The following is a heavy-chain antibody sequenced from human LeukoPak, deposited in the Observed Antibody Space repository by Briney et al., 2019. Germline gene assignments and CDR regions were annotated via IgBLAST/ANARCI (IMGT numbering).Heavy chain of an antibody. J-gene: IGHJ4*02. CDR3: ARHYSNYYDSSGYHDY. V-gene: IGHV4-59*08. D-gene: IGHD3-22*01. Sequence: PSETLSLTCTVSGGSISSYYWSWIRQPPGKGLERIGYIYYSGSTNYNPSLKSRVTISVDTSKNQFSLKLSSVTAADTAVYYCARHYSNYYDSSGYHDYWGQGTLVTVSS. CDR1: GGSISSYY. CDR2: IYYSGST.